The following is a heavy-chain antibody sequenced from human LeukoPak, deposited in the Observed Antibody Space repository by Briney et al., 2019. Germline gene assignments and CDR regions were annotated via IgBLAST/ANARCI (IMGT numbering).Heavy chain of an antibody. J-gene: IGHJ4*02. CDR2: IYHSGST. V-gene: IGHV4-4*02. D-gene: IGHD3-22*01. CDR3: ARGYDSSGYYHEDVYLDY. Sequence: SGTLSLTCAVSGGSISSSNWWSWVRQPPGKGLEWIGEIYHSGSTNYNPSLKSRVTISVDKSKNQFSLKLSSVTAADTAVYYCARGYDSSGYYHEDVYLDYWGQGTLVTVSS. CDR1: GGSISSSNW.